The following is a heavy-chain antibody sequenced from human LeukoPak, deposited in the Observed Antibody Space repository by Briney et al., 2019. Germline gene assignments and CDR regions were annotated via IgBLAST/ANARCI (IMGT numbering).Heavy chain of an antibody. D-gene: IGHD3-9*01. J-gene: IGHJ4*02. Sequence: GGSLRLSCAASGFTFSSYGMHWVRQAPGKGLEYVSGISSNGGSTYYANSVKGRFTISRDNSKNTLYLQMGSLRAEDMAVYYCARDQDPYDILTGPNDYWGQGTLVTVS. CDR3: ARDQDPYDILTGPNDY. CDR1: GFTFSSYG. V-gene: IGHV3-64*01. CDR2: ISSNGGST.